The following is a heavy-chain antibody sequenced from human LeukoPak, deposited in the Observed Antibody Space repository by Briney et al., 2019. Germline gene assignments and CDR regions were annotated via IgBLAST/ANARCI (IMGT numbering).Heavy chain of an antibody. CDR2: IDPKNDDT. CDR3: TRRSRNGLDAFDI. CDR1: AYTFTCYY. V-gene: IGHV1-2*02. Sequence: GASVTVSFKSSAYTFTCYYLHWVRQAPGKGLHWMGWIDPKNDDTEYARKFQGRVTKTRDRSISTAYMELGRLTSDDTAVYSCTRRSRNGLDAFDIWGQGTMVTVSS. J-gene: IGHJ3*02. D-gene: IGHD1-14*01.